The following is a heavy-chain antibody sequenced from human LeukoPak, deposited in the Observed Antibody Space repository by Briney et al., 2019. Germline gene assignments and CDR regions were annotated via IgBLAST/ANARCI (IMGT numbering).Heavy chain of an antibody. D-gene: IGHD2-2*01. J-gene: IGHJ4*02. CDR3: ASADCSSTRCYYSPVNY. V-gene: IGHV4-4*07. CDR1: GGSISSYY. CDR2: TYTSGST. Sequence: VKPSETLSLTCTVSGGSISSYYWSWIRQPAGKGLEWIGRTYTSGSTNYNPSLKSRVTMSVDTSKNRFSLKLSSVTAADTAVYYCASADCSSTRCYYSPVNYWGQGTLVTVSS.